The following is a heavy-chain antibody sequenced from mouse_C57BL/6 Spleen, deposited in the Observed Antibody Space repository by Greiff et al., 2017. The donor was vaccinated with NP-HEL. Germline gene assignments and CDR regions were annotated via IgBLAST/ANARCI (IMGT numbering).Heavy chain of an antibody. D-gene: IGHD1-1*01. Sequence: QVQLQQPGAELVMPGASVKLSCKASGYTFTSYWMHWVKQRPGQGLEWIGEIDPSDSYTNYNQKFKGKSTLTVDKSSSTAYMQLSSLTSEDSAVYYCARYGVLRNHYFDYWGQGTTLTVSS. CDR3: ARYGVLRNHYFDY. J-gene: IGHJ2*01. CDR1: GYTFTSYW. V-gene: IGHV1-69*01. CDR2: IDPSDSYT.